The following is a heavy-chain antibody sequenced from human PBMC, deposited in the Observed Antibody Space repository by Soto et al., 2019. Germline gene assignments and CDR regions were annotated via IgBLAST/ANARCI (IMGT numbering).Heavy chain of an antibody. D-gene: IGHD5-12*01. CDR1: GFTFSSYG. J-gene: IGHJ4*02. CDR2: IWYDGSNK. V-gene: IGHV3-33*01. CDR3: ARDPRGYSGYDLGWYFDY. Sequence: QVQLVESGGGVVQPGRSLRLSCAASGFTFSSYGMHWVRQAPGKGLEWVAVIWYDGSNKYYADSVKGRFTISRDNSKNTLYLQMNSLRAEDTAVYYCARDPRGYSGYDLGWYFDYWGPGTLVTVSS.